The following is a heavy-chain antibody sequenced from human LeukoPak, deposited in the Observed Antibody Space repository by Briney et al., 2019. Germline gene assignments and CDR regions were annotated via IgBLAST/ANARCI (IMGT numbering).Heavy chain of an antibody. CDR2: ISGSGGTT. CDR3: AKAPDFTDTKHELDY. CDR1: GFPFSTYA. Sequence: RAGGSLRLSCAASGFPFSTYAMSWVRQTPGKGLEWVSAISGSGGTTYYPDSVKGRFTISRDNSKNTLYLQINSLRAGDTAVYYCAKAPDFTDTKHELDYWAREPWSPSPQ. V-gene: IGHV3-23*01. D-gene: IGHD2-8*01. J-gene: IGHJ4*02.